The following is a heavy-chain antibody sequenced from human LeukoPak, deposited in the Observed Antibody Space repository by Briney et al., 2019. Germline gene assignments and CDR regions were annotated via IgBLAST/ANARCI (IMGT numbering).Heavy chain of an antibody. CDR1: GGTFSSYA. J-gene: IGHJ4*02. CDR3: ARAPGYSYGYYYFDY. Sequence: ASVKVSCKASGGTFSSYAISWVRQAPGQGLEWMGIINPSGGSTSYAQKFQGRVTMTRDMSTSTVYMELSSLRSEDTAVYYCARAPGYSYGYYYFDYWGQGTLVTVSS. CDR2: INPSGGST. V-gene: IGHV1-46*01. D-gene: IGHD5-18*01.